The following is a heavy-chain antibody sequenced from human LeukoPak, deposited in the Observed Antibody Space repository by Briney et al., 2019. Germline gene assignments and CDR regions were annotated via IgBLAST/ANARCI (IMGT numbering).Heavy chain of an antibody. J-gene: IGHJ5*02. V-gene: IGHV3-23*01. D-gene: IGHD2-15*01. Sequence: GGSLRLSCAAPGFPFSSHAMSWVRQPPGKGLEWVAAISNGKTYYAGSVRGRFAISRDDSTNTVYLHMNSLRDEDTALYHCVREAGYCAPVCVKTNWFDPWGQGTLVTVSS. CDR2: ISNGKT. CDR3: VREAGYCAPVCVKTNWFDP. CDR1: GFPFSSHA.